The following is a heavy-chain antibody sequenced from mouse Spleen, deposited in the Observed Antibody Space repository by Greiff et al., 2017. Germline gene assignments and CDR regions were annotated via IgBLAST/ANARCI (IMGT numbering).Heavy chain of an antibody. CDR3: ARHRGNGVMDY. CDR2: ISSGGGNT. J-gene: IGHJ4*01. CDR1: GFTFSSYA. Sequence: EVNVVESGGGLVKLGGSLKLSCAASGFTFSSYAMSWVRQTPEKRLEWVATISSGGGNTYYPDSVKGRFTISRDNAKNTLYLQMSSLKSEDTAMYYCARHRGNGVMDYWGQGTSVTVSS. D-gene: IGHD2-1*01. V-gene: IGHV5-9*04.